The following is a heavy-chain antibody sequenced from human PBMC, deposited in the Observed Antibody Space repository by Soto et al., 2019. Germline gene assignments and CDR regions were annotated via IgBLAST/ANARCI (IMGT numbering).Heavy chain of an antibody. CDR2: IYVTGAV. CDR1: GAALNSGNYY. D-gene: IGHD2-21*01. V-gene: IGHV4-31*03. Sequence: SETLSLTCSVSGAALNSGNYYWSWIRQVPGKGLEWIGHIYVTGAVDYNPSLRDRITISQDTSERQFSLNLRLVTAADTAVYYCARLRIATNNYKWFDPWGQGTPVTVSS. J-gene: IGHJ5*02. CDR3: ARLRIATNNYKWFDP.